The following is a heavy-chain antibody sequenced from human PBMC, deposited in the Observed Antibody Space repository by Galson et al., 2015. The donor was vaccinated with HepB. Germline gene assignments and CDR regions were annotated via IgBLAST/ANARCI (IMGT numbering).Heavy chain of an antibody. D-gene: IGHD7-27*01. Sequence: SLRLSCAASGFTFSMYWMTWVRQAPGKGLEWVANIKEDESEKYYVDSVKGRFTISRDNAKNSLYLQMNSLRAEDTAVYYCARVSNVVPNWGLSDYWGQGTLVTVSS. CDR3: ARVSNVVPNWGLSDY. J-gene: IGHJ4*02. CDR1: GFTFSMYW. CDR2: IKEDESEK. V-gene: IGHV3-7*01.